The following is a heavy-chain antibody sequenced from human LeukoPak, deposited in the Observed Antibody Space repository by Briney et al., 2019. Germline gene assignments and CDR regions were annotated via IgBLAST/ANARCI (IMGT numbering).Heavy chain of an antibody. Sequence: PGGSLRLSCAASGFTFSSYGMHWVRQAPGKGLEWVAFIRYDGSNKYYADSVKGRFTISRDNSKNTLYLQMNSLRAEDTAVYYCAKDEPGDLDPFDYWGQGTLVTVSS. D-gene: IGHD3-10*01. V-gene: IGHV3-30*02. CDR3: AKDEPGDLDPFDY. CDR2: IRYDGSNK. CDR1: GFTFSSYG. J-gene: IGHJ4*02.